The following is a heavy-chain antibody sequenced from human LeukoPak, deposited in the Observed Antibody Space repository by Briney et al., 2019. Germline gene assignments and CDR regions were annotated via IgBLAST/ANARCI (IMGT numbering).Heavy chain of an antibody. J-gene: IGHJ4*02. CDR2: IKQDGSEK. CDR3: ARVGRLQYGDYVAFDY. CDR1: GFTFSSYW. Sequence: PGGSLRLSCAASGFTFSSYWLSWVRQAPGKGLEWVANIKQDGSEKYYVDSVKGRFTLSRDNAKNSLYLQMNSLRADDTAVYYCARVGRLQYGDYVAFDYWGQGALVTVSS. D-gene: IGHD4-17*01. V-gene: IGHV3-7*03.